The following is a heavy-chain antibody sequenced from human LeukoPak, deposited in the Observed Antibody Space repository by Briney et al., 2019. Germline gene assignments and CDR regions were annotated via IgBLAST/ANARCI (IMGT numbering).Heavy chain of an antibody. D-gene: IGHD4-17*01. V-gene: IGHV1-69*13. CDR3: ARDPYGDYREGWFDP. CDR2: IVAIFGTA. J-gene: IGHJ5*02. Sequence: SVKVSXKASGGTFSSYAISWVRQAPGQGLEWMGGIVAIFGTANYAQKFQGRVTITADESTSTAYMELSSLRSEDTAVYYCARDPYGDYREGWFDPWGQGTLVTVSS. CDR1: GGTFSSYA.